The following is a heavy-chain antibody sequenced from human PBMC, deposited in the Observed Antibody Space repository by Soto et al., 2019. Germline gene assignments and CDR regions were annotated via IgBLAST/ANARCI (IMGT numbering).Heavy chain of an antibody. CDR2: ISYDGSNK. J-gene: IGHJ4*02. D-gene: IGHD2-21*02. Sequence: GGSLRLSCAASGFTFSSYGMHWVRQAPGKGLEWVAIISYDGSNKYYADSVKGRFTISRDNSKNTLYLQMNSLRAEDTAVYYCAKDHRVVTVGLDYFDYWGQGTLVTVSS. CDR3: AKDHRVVTVGLDYFDY. V-gene: IGHV3-30*18. CDR1: GFTFSSYG.